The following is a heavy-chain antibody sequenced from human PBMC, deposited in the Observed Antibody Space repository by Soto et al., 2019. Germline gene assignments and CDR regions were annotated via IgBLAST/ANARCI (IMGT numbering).Heavy chain of an antibody. V-gene: IGHV3-30-3*01. J-gene: IGHJ6*02. CDR3: ARDLRFEGYYYYGMDV. Sequence: PXGSLRLSCAASGFTLTTYGLHWVRQAPGKGLEWVAAMSYDGSNKYYADSVKGRFTISRDNSKNTLYLQMNSLRAEDTAVYHCARDLRFEGYYYYGMDVWGQGTTVTVSS. CDR1: GFTLTTYG. CDR2: MSYDGSNK. D-gene: IGHD3-16*01.